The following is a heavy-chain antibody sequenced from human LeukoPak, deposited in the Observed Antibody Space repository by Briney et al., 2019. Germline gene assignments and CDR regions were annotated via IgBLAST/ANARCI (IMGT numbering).Heavy chain of an antibody. J-gene: IGHJ4*02. V-gene: IGHV4-34*01. Sequence: SETLSLTCAVYGGSFSGYYWSWIRQPPGKGLEWIGEINHSGSTNYNPPLKSRVTISVDTSKNQFSLKLRSVTAADTAVYYCARVSGYDWESFYDYWGQGTLVTVSS. CDR3: ARVSGYDWESFYDY. D-gene: IGHD5-12*01. CDR1: GGSFSGYY. CDR2: INHSGST.